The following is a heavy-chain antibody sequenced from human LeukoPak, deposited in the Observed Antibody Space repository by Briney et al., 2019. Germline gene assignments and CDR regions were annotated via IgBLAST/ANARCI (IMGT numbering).Heavy chain of an antibody. CDR3: AXVFTAMSVTYYYDSSGYPQDY. J-gene: IGHJ4*02. V-gene: IGHV1-2*02. Sequence: ASVKVSCMASGYTFTGYYMHWVRPAPGQGLAWMGWINPNSGGTNYAQKFQGRVTMTRDTSISTAYMELSRLRSDDTAVYYCAXVFTAMSVTYYYDSSGYPQDYWGQGTLVTVSS. D-gene: IGHD3-22*01. CDR1: GYTFTGYY. CDR2: INPNSGGT.